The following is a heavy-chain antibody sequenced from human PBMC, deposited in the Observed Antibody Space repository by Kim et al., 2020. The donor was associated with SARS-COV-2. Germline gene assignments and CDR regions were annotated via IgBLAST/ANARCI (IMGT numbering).Heavy chain of an antibody. J-gene: IGHJ4*02. CDR2: SRSYI. V-gene: IGHV3-21*01. D-gene: IGHD3-16*01. CDR3: AREPTARG. Sequence: SRSYIHYASSVKGRFTITRDNAKISLYLQMNSLRAEDTAVYYCAREPTARGWGQGTLVTVSS.